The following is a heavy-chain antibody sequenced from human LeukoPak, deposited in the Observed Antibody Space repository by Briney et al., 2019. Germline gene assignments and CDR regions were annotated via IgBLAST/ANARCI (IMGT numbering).Heavy chain of an antibody. Sequence: PGGSLRLSCAASAFTFSSYAMHWVRQAPRKGLEWVAVISYDGSNKYHADSVKGRFTISRDNSKNTLYLQMHSLRPEGTAVYYCARGGGDPSKYYYYYMDVWGKGTTVTVSS. J-gene: IGHJ6*03. D-gene: IGHD2-21*02. CDR1: AFTFSSYA. CDR2: ISYDGSNK. CDR3: ARGGGDPSKYYYYYMDV. V-gene: IGHV3-30*04.